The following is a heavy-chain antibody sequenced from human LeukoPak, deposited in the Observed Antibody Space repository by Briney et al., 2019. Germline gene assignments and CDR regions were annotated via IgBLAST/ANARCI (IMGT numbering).Heavy chain of an antibody. V-gene: IGHV3-7*01. Sequence: PGGSLRLSCAASGFTFSSYWMSWVRQAPGKGLEWVANIKQDESEKYVDSLKGRFTISRDNAKNSLYLQMSSLRAEDTAVYYCARDKIEGPTKLDYWGQGILVTVSS. CDR3: ARDKIEGPTKLDY. D-gene: IGHD1-1*01. CDR2: IKQDESEK. J-gene: IGHJ4*02. CDR1: GFTFSSYW.